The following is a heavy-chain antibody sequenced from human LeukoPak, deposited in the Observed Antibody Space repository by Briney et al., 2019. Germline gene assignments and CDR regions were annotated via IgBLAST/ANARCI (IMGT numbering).Heavy chain of an antibody. J-gene: IGHJ4*02. CDR1: GYTFTSYY. CDR2: IIPIFGTA. V-gene: IGHV1-69*13. CDR3: ATDPADDSSGYYSRDY. D-gene: IGHD3-22*01. Sequence: ASVKVSCKASGYTFTSYYMHWVRQAPGQGLEWMGGIIPIFGTANYAQKFQGRVTITADESTSTAYMELSSLRSEDTAVYYCATDPADDSSGYYSRDYWGQGTLVTVSS.